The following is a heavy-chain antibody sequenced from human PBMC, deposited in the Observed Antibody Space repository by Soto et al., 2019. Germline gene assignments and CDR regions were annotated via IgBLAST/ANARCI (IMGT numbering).Heavy chain of an antibody. Sequence: ASVKASCKASGYTFTSYDINWVRQATGQGLEWMGWMNPNSGNTGYAQKFQGRVTMTRNTSISTAYMELSSLRSEDTAVYYCARYFYYYDSSGYYYYFDYWGQGTLVTVSS. CDR2: MNPNSGNT. CDR1: GYTFTSYD. D-gene: IGHD3-22*01. J-gene: IGHJ4*02. CDR3: ARYFYYYDSSGYYYYFDY. V-gene: IGHV1-8*01.